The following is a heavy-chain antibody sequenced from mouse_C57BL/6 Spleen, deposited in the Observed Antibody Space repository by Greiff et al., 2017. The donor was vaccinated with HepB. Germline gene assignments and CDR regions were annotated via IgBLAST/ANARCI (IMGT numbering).Heavy chain of an antibody. CDR3: ARGTTVVATHYYAMDY. CDR1: GYTFTGYW. D-gene: IGHD1-1*01. Sequence: QVQLQQSGAELMKPGASVKLSCKATGYTFTGYWIEWVKQRPGHGLEWIGEILPGSGSTNYNEKFKGKATFTADTSSNTAYMQLSSLTTDDSAIYYCARGTTVVATHYYAMDYWGQGTSVTVSS. V-gene: IGHV1-9*01. J-gene: IGHJ4*01. CDR2: ILPGSGST.